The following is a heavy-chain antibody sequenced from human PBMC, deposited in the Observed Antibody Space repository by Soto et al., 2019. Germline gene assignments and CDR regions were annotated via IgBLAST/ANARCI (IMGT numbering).Heavy chain of an antibody. V-gene: IGHV1-18*01. Sequence: QIPLLQSGAEVKKPGASVKVTCKASGYTFRNFGISWVRQAPGQGLEWMGWISAYNANANYAQKFQGRLTMTADTSTSTAYMELRSLRSDDTAVYYSARENSYFDYWGQGTLVTVSS. CDR1: GYTFRNFG. J-gene: IGHJ4*02. CDR2: ISAYNANA. CDR3: ARENSYFDY.